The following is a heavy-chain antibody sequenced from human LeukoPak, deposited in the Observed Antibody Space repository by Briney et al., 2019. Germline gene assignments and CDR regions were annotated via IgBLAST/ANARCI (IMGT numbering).Heavy chain of an antibody. CDR1: GGSISSYY. J-gene: IGHJ2*01. V-gene: IGHV4-59*08. Sequence: SSETLSLTCTVSGGSISSYYWSWIRQPPGKGLEWIGYIYYSGSTNYNPSLKSRVTISVDTSKNQFSLKLSSVTAADTAVYYCARSLTANWYFDLWGRGTLVTVSS. CDR2: IYYSGST. D-gene: IGHD2-21*02. CDR3: ARSLTANWYFDL.